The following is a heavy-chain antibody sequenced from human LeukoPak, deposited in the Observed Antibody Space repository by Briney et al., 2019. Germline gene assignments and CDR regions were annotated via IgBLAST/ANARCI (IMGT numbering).Heavy chain of an antibody. J-gene: IGHJ4*02. CDR1: VYTFTNYG. Sequence: ASVTVSFKSSVYTFTNYGISWVRQAPGKGLEWMGWMNPNSGNTGYAQKFKGRVTMNRNTYISTAYMELSSLRSEDTAVYYCARGGDSSGWYYSKYYFDYWGQGTLVTVSS. D-gene: IGHD6-19*01. CDR2: MNPNSGNT. CDR3: ARGGDSSGWYYSKYYFDY. V-gene: IGHV1-8*02.